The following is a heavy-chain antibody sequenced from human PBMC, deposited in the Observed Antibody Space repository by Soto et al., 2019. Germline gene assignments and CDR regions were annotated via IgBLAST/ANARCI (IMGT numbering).Heavy chain of an antibody. D-gene: IGHD6-19*01. CDR2: ISGSGGST. V-gene: IGHV3-23*01. J-gene: IGHJ4*02. CDR1: GFTFSSYA. CDR3: AKDWVAVSGNFDY. Sequence: EVQLLESGGGLVQPGGSLRLSCAASGFTFSSYAMSWVRQAPGKGLEWVSAISGSGGSTYYADSVKGRFTISRDNSKNALYLQMNSLRAEDTAVYYCAKDWVAVSGNFDYWGQGTLVTVSS.